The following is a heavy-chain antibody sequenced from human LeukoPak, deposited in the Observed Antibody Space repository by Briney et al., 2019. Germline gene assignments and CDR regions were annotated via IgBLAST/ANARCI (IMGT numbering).Heavy chain of an antibody. J-gene: IGHJ4*02. Sequence: GGSLRLSCAASGFTFSSYAMSWVRQAPGKGLEWVGRIKNKNEGGASHYAASVKDRFSNSRDDSRTTLFLQMNSLKIEDTGVYYCTTGIDDGGGYWGQGTQVTVSS. CDR2: IKNKNEGGAS. CDR1: GFTFSSYA. CDR3: TTGIDDGGGY. D-gene: IGHD3-10*01. V-gene: IGHV3-15*06.